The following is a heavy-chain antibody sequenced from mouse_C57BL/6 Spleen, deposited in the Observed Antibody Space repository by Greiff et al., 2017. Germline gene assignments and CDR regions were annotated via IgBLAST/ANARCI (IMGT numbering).Heavy chain of an antibody. CDR1: GFTFSSYA. J-gene: IGHJ3*01. Sequence: DVMLVESGGGLVKPGGSLKLSCAASGFTFSSYAMSWVRQTPEKRLEWVATISDGGSYTYYPDNVKGRFTISRDNAKNNLYLQMSHLKSEDTAMYYCARDNYDYDGGFAYWGQGTLVTVSA. D-gene: IGHD2-4*01. CDR2: ISDGGSYT. CDR3: ARDNYDYDGGFAY. V-gene: IGHV5-4*01.